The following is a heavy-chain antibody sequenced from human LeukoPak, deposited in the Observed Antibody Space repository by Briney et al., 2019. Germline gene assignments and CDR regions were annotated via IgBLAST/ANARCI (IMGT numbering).Heavy chain of an antibody. J-gene: IGHJ4*02. Sequence: GGSLRLSCAASGFTFSSYAMSWVRQAPGKGLEWVSAISGSGGSTYYADSVKGRFTISRDNSKNTLYLQMNSLRAEDTAVYYCAKITYYYDSTGYPVFGYWGQGTLVTVSS. CDR2: ISGSGGST. V-gene: IGHV3-23*01. CDR3: AKITYYYDSTGYPVFGY. CDR1: GFTFSSYA. D-gene: IGHD3-22*01.